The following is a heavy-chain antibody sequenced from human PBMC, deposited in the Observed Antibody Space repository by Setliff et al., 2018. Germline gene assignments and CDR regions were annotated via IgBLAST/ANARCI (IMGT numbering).Heavy chain of an antibody. D-gene: IGHD7-27*01. Sequence: NPSETLSLTCTVSGASISSHYWSWIRQAPGKGLQWIACVHYNGETNYNPSLKSRVLISVDTSKNQLSLRVTSVTAADTAVYYCARGSTGAYDPWGQGTLVTVSS. J-gene: IGHJ5*02. CDR2: VHYNGET. CDR3: ARGSTGAYDP. CDR1: GASISSHY. V-gene: IGHV4-59*11.